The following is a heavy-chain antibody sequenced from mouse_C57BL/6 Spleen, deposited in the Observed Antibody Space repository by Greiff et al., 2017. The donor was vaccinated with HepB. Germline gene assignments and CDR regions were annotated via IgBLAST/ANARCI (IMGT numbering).Heavy chain of an antibody. J-gene: IGHJ4*01. Sequence: EVKLQESGAELVKPGASVKLSCTASGFNIKDYYMHWVKQRTEQGLEWIGRIDPEDGETKYAPKFQGKATITADTSSNTAYLQLSSLTSEDTAVYYCARSAPDYDLNYYAMDYWGQGTSVTVSS. CDR2: IDPEDGET. CDR3: ARSAPDYDLNYYAMDY. V-gene: IGHV14-2*01. CDR1: GFNIKDYY. D-gene: IGHD2-4*01.